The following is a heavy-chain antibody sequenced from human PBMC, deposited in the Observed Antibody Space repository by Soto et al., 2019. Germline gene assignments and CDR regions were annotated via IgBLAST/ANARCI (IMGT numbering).Heavy chain of an antibody. V-gene: IGHV1-2*02. D-gene: IGHD6-6*01. J-gene: IGHJ5*02. CDR1: GFSFTGYY. Sequence: ASVKVSCKASGFSFTGYYIHWLRQAPGQGLEWMGWVNAHSGGTEYAQKFQGRVTLTRDTSISTAYMTLSSLRSDDTAIYYCAKDLTRQLAYWLDPWGQGTQVTVSS. CDR3: AKDLTRQLAYWLDP. CDR2: VNAHSGGT.